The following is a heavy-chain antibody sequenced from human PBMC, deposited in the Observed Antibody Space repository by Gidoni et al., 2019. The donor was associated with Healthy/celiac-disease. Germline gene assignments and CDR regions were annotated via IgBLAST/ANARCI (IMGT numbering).Heavy chain of an antibody. D-gene: IGHD1-7*01. CDR2: SNHSVST. CDR3: AREERDRYNWNYWDWFDP. Sequence: QVQLQQWGAGLLQPSEALSLPCAVYGGSFSGYYWSWLRQPPGQGLEWIGESNHSVSTNYNPSLKSRVTISVDTSKNQFSLKLSSVTAADTAVYYCAREERDRYNWNYWDWFDPWGQGTLVTVSS. CDR1: GGSFSGYY. V-gene: IGHV4-34*01. J-gene: IGHJ5*02.